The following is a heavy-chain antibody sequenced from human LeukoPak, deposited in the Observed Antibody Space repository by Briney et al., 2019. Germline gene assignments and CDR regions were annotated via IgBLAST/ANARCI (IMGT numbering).Heavy chain of an antibody. CDR2: IYHSGST. Sequence: PSEALSLTCTVSGYSISSGYYWGWIRQPPGKGLEWIGSIYHSGSTYYNPSLKSRVTISVDTSKNQFSLKPSSVTAADTAVYYCAFCPNVLRYFDWFGYWGQGTLVTVSS. CDR1: GYSISSGYY. CDR3: AFCPNVLRYFDWFGY. D-gene: IGHD3-9*01. V-gene: IGHV4-38-2*02. J-gene: IGHJ4*02.